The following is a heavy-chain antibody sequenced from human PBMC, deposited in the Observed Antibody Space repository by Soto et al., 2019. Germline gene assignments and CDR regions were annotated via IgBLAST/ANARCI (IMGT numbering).Heavy chain of an antibody. J-gene: IGHJ4*02. CDR1: GFTFSSYA. CDR3: AKRRGAGGHFDY. D-gene: IGHD2-15*01. V-gene: IGHV3-23*01. CDR2: VSIGGST. Sequence: PGGSLRLSCAASGFTFSSYAMGWVHQGPGKGLEWVAVVSIGGSTHYADSVRGRFTISRDNSKNTLSLQMNSLTAADPAVYFCAKRRGAGGHFDYWGQGALVTVSS.